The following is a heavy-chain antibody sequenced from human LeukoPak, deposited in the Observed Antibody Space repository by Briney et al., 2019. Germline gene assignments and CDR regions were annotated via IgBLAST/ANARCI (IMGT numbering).Heavy chain of an antibody. D-gene: IGHD3-10*01. CDR3: ARHSRRYYYGSGSYEGLDY. V-gene: IGHV4-59*08. CDR1: GGFISTYY. Sequence: SETLSLTCTVSGGFISTYYWSWIRQPPGKGLEWIGNIYYTGSTNYNPSLKSRVTISVDTSKNQFSLKLSSVTAADTAVYYCARHSRRYYYGSGSYEGLDYWGQGTLVTVSS. CDR2: IYYTGST. J-gene: IGHJ4*02.